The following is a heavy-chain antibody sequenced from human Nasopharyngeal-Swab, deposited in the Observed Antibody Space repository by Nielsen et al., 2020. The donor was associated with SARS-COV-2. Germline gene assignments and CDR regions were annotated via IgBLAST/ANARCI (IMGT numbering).Heavy chain of an antibody. V-gene: IGHV3-30*04. Sequence: GGSLRLSCEASGFNFDYYAMHWVRQAPGKGLEWVAVISYDGKDQYYVDSVKGRFTISRDNSKNTLYLQMNSLRAEDTAVYYCARDTGSQMDVWGQGTTVTVSS. J-gene: IGHJ6*02. CDR2: ISYDGKDQ. CDR1: GFNFDYYA. CDR3: ARDTGSQMDV. D-gene: IGHD1-14*01.